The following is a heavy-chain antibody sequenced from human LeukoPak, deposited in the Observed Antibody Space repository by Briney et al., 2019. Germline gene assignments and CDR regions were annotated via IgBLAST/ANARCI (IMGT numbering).Heavy chain of an antibody. J-gene: IGHJ4*02. CDR1: GYTFTGYY. V-gene: IGHV1-2*02. CDR2: INPNSGGT. CDR3: ALTLGATTDFDY. D-gene: IGHD1-26*01. Sequence: ASVKVSCKSSGYTFTGYYMHWVRQAPGQGLEWMGWINPNSGGTNYAQKFQGRVTMTRDTSISTAYMELSRLRSDDTAVYYCALTLGATTDFDYWGQGTLVTVSS.